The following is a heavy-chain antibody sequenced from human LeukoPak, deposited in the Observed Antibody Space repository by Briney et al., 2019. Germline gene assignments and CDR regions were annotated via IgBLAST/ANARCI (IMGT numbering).Heavy chain of an antibody. D-gene: IGHD3-10*01. CDR2: IIPIFGTA. CDR3: ARGTPLLYYFDY. Sequence: SVKVSCKASGGTFSSYAISWVRQAPGQGLEWMGGIIPIFGTANYAQKFQGRVTITADKSTSTAYMELSSLRSEDTAVYYCARGTPLLYYFDYWGQGTLVTVSS. V-gene: IGHV1-69*06. CDR1: GGTFSSYA. J-gene: IGHJ4*02.